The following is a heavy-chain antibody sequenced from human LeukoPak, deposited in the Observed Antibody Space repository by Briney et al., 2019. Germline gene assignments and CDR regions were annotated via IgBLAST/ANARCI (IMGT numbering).Heavy chain of an antibody. CDR1: GFSFSSYG. Sequence: PGGSLRLSCAASGFSFSSYGMSWVRQAPGKGLEWVSYIRSSSRTIYYADSVKGRFTISRDNAKNSLFLQMNSLRAEDTAVYYCARDGSGRVPEMSAPDYWGQGTLVTVSS. D-gene: IGHD3-10*01. CDR2: IRSSSRTI. CDR3: ARDGSGRVPEMSAPDY. J-gene: IGHJ4*02. V-gene: IGHV3-48*01.